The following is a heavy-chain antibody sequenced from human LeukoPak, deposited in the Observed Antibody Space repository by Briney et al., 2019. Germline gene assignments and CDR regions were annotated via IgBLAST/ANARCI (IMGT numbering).Heavy chain of an antibody. V-gene: IGHV5-51*01. Sequence: GESLKISCKGSGYSFTSYWIGWVRQMPGKGLEWMGIIYPGDSDTRYSPSLQGQVTISADKSISTAYLQWSSLKASDTAMYYCARHRLHCSGGSCYPPRFYYMDVWGKGTTVTVSS. CDR2: IYPGDSDT. J-gene: IGHJ6*03. CDR3: ARHRLHCSGGSCYPPRFYYMDV. CDR1: GYSFTSYW. D-gene: IGHD2-15*01.